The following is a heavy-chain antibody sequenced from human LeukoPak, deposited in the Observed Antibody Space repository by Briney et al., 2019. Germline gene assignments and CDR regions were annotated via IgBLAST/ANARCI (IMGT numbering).Heavy chain of an antibody. CDR1: GYTFRGYD. D-gene: IGHD2-8*01. CDR2: INPNSGGT. Sequence: ASVKVSCKASGYTFRGYDMHWVRQAPGQGLEWMGWINPNSGGTNYAQKFQGRVTMTRDTSISTAYMELSRLRSDDTAVYYCALDHYGTHGAYWSQGTLVTVSS. V-gene: IGHV1-2*02. CDR3: ALDHYGTHGAY. J-gene: IGHJ4*02.